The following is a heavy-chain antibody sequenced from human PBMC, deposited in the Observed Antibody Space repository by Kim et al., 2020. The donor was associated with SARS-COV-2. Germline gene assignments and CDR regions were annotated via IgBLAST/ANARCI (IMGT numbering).Heavy chain of an antibody. CDR3: TATDLYYAEYNWFDP. J-gene: IGHJ5*02. Sequence: APVKGRFTISRDDSKNTLYLQMNSLKTEDTAVYYCTATDLYYAEYNWFDPWGQGTLVTVSS. D-gene: IGHD1-26*01. V-gene: IGHV3-15*01.